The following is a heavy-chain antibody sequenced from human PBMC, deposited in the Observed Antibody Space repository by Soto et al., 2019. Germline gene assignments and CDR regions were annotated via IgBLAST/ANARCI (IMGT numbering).Heavy chain of an antibody. CDR2: IIPIFGTA. D-gene: IGHD3-22*01. V-gene: IGHV1-69*06. J-gene: IGHJ4*02. CDR1: GGTFSSYA. CDR3: ASPPNGYYYDSSGYYLDY. Sequence: SVKVSCKASGGTFSSYAISWVRQAPGQGLEWMGGIIPIFGTANYAQKFQGRVTITADKSTSTAYMELSSLRSEDTAVYYCASPPNGYYYDSSGYYLDYWGQGTLVTVSS.